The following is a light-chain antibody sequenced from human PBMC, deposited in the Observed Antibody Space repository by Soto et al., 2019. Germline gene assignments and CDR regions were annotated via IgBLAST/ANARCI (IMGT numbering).Light chain of an antibody. Sequence: QSVLTQPPSVSGSPGQSVTISCTGTSTDFVSYNRVSWYQQPPGTAPKLIIYEVSKRPSGVPDRFSGSKSGNTASLTVSGLQAEDEADYYCSSYAGSNNLGVFGGGTKVTVL. CDR2: EVS. CDR1: STDFVSYNR. CDR3: SSYAGSNNLGV. V-gene: IGLV2-8*01. J-gene: IGLJ3*02.